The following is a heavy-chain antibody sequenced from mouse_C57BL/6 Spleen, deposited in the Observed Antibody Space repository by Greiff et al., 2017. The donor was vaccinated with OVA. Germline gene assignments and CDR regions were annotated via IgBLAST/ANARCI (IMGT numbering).Heavy chain of an antibody. CDR2: IYPGSGST. V-gene: IGHV1-55*01. J-gene: IGHJ1*03. D-gene: IGHD1-1*01. Sequence: QVHVKQPGAELVKPGASVKMSCKASGYTFTSYWITWVKQRPGQGLEWIGDIYPGSGSTNYNEKFKSKATLTVDTSSSTAYVQLSSLTSEDSAVYYCAKGIYYGSSWYCDVWGTGTTVTVSS. CDR1: GYTFTSYW. CDR3: AKGIYYGSSWYCDV.